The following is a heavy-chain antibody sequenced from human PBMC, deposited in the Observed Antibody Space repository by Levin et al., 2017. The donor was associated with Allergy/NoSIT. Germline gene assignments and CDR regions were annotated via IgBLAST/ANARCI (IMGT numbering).Heavy chain of an antibody. CDR2: ITSSNSPI. D-gene: IGHD3-3*01. V-gene: IGHV3-48*01. CDR3: VTSREWMAYC. CDR1: GFTFSTHS. Sequence: GGSLRLSCAASGFTFSTHSMNWVRQAPGKGLEWIAYITSSNSPIYYADSVKGRFTISRDNAKNSLYLQMNSLRAEDTAVYYCVTSREWMAYCWGQGTLLTVSS. J-gene: IGHJ4*02.